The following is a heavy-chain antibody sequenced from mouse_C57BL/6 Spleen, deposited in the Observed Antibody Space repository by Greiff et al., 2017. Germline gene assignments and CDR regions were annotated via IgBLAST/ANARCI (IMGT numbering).Heavy chain of an antibody. D-gene: IGHD1-1*01. Sequence: EVKLVESGPGLVKPSQSLSLTCSVTGYSITSGYYWNWIRQFPGNKLEWMGYISYDGSNNYNPSLKNRISITRDTSKNQFFLKLNSVTTEDTATYYCARDRIYYYGSSYFDYWGQGTTLTVSS. CDR3: ARDRIYYYGSSYFDY. CDR1: GYSITSGYY. J-gene: IGHJ2*01. V-gene: IGHV3-6*01. CDR2: ISYDGSN.